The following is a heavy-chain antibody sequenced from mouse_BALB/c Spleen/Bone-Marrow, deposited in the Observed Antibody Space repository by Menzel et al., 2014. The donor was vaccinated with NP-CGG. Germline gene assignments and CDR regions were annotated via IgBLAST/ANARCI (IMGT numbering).Heavy chain of an antibody. Sequence: QVQLKESGPELVKPGASVKMSCKASGYTFTDSVIGWVKQRTGQGLEWIGEIYPGSGSTYYNEKFKGKATLTADKSSNTVYMQLSSLTSEDSAVYFCARYDGPAWFAYWGQGTLVTVSA. CDR1: GYTFTDSV. J-gene: IGHJ3*01. CDR3: ARYDGPAWFAY. V-gene: IGHV1-77*01. CDR2: IYPGSGST. D-gene: IGHD2-14*01.